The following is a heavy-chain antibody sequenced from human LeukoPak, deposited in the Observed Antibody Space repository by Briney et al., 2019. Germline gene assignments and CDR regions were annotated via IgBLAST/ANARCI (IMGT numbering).Heavy chain of an antibody. Sequence: SETLSLTCTVSGGSISSYYWSWIRQPPGKGLEWIGYIYYSGSTNYIPSLKSRVTISVDTSKNQFYLKLSSVTAADTAVYYCAEGDGYPFDYWGQGTLVTVSS. V-gene: IGHV4-59*01. D-gene: IGHD5-24*01. CDR2: IYYSGST. CDR3: AEGDGYPFDY. CDR1: GGSISSYY. J-gene: IGHJ4*02.